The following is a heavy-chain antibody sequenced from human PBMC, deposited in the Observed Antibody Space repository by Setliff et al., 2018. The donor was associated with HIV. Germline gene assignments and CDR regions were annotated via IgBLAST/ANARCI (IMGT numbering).Heavy chain of an antibody. CDR2: IDTPGIT. CDR3: ARGLEYDHSVGYFDY. D-gene: IGHD1-1*01. V-gene: IGHV4-61*02. CDR1: GYSISRGGYY. Sequence: SETLSLTCSVSGYSISRGGYYWSWIRQPAGEGLEWIGRIDTPGITNYNPSLKSRVTISFDTSKEQFSLKLTSVTAADTAVYYCARGLEYDHSVGYFDYWGQGMLVTVSS. J-gene: IGHJ4*01.